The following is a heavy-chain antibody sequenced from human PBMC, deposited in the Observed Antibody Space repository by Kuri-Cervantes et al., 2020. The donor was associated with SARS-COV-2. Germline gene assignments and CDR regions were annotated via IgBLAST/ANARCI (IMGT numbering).Heavy chain of an antibody. J-gene: IGHJ4*02. CDR1: GGSFSGYY. D-gene: IGHD3-10*01. CDR2: INHSGST. CDR3: ARAGSLLWFGELLSLFDY. Sequence: SETLSLTCAVYGGSFSGYYWSWIRQPPGKGLEWIGEINHSGSTNYNPSLKSRVTISVDTSKNQFSLKLSSVTAADTAVYYCARAGSLLWFGELLSLFDYWAREPWSPSPQ. V-gene: IGHV4-34*01.